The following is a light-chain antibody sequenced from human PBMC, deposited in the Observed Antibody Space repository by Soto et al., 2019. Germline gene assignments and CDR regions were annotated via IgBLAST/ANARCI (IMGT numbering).Light chain of an antibody. J-gene: IGKJ1*01. Sequence: EIVLTQSPGTLSLSPGERATLSCRASQSVSSNYSAWYQQKTGQPPRLLIYIASSRAPGIPDMFSGSGSGTHFTLIISIVEPDEVAVYYYQQYGSSTWTFGQGTKVEIK. CDR3: QQYGSSTWT. CDR1: QSVSSNY. CDR2: IAS. V-gene: IGKV3-20*01.